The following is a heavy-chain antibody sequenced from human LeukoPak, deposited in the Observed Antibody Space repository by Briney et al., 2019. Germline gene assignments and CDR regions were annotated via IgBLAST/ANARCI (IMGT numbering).Heavy chain of an antibody. Sequence: ASETLSLTCSVSGDSMSNYYWTWIRQPPGKALESIGYISDRGSTYYSPSLKSRATISADTSKNQIYLKLTSVTAADTAVYYCARDVCSGGTCYLDYWGRGTLVSVSS. CDR1: GDSMSNYY. D-gene: IGHD2-15*01. V-gene: IGHV4-59*01. J-gene: IGHJ4*02. CDR3: ARDVCSGGTCYLDY. CDR2: ISDRGST.